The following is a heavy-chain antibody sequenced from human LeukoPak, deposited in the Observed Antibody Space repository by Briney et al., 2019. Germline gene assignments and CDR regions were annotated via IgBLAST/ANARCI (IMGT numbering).Heavy chain of an antibody. CDR1: GFTFSSHS. J-gene: IGHJ3*02. Sequence: PGGSLRLSCAASGFTFSSHSMNWVRQAPGKGLEWVSSISSSSSYIYYADSVKGRFTISRDNAKNSLYLQMNSLRAEDTAVYYCARVSYCGGDCLEAFDIWGQGTMVTVSS. CDR2: ISSSSSYI. CDR3: ARVSYCGGDCLEAFDI. V-gene: IGHV3-21*01. D-gene: IGHD2-21*02.